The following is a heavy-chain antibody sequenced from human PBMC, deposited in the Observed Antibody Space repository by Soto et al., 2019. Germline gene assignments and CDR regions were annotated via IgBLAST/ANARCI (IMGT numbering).Heavy chain of an antibody. Sequence: SETLSLTCTVSGGSISSGGYYWSWIRQHPGKGLEWIGYIYYSGSTYYNPSLKSRVTISVDTSKNQFSLKLSSVTAADTAVYYCARDIPPYSSSPLNYYYGMDVWGQGTTVTSP. J-gene: IGHJ6*02. CDR3: ARDIPPYSSSPLNYYYGMDV. CDR2: IYYSGST. CDR1: GGSISSGGYY. D-gene: IGHD6-6*01. V-gene: IGHV4-31*03.